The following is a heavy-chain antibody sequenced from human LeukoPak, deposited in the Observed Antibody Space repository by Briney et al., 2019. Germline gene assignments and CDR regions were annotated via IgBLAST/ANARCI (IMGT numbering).Heavy chain of an antibody. CDR1: GYSFTSYW. Sequence: TGESLKISCKGSGYSFTSYWIGWVRQLPGKGLELMGIIYPGDSDTRYSPSFQGQVTISADKSISTAYLQWSSLKASDTAMYYCARRPSYYYYYMDVWGKGTTVTVSS. V-gene: IGHV5-51*01. J-gene: IGHJ6*03. CDR3: ARRPSYYYYYMDV. CDR2: IYPGDSDT.